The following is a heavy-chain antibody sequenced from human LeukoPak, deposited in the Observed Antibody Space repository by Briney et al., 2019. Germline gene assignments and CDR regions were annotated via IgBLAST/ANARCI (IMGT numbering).Heavy chain of an antibody. CDR1: GFTFSSYA. V-gene: IGHV3-23*01. CDR3: AKVRSYIVGATTDAFDI. Sequence: GGSLRLSCAASGFTFSSYAMSWVRQAPGKGLEWVSAISGSGGSTYYADSVKGRFTISRDNSKNTLYLQMNSLRAEDTAVYYCAKVRSYIVGATTDAFDIWGQGTMVTVSS. CDR2: ISGSGGST. J-gene: IGHJ3*02. D-gene: IGHD1-26*01.